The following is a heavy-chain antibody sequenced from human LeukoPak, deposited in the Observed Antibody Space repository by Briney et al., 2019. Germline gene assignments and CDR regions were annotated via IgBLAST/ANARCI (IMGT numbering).Heavy chain of an antibody. D-gene: IGHD6-13*01. J-gene: IGHJ4*02. CDR2: ISSSSSYI. Sequence: GGSLRLSCAASGFTFSSYTMNWVRQAPGKGLEWVSSISSSSSYIYYAGSVKGRFTISRDNAENSLYLQMNTLRAEDTAVYYCAKDPRRYSRTGGYFDYWGQGTLVTVSS. CDR3: AKDPRRYSRTGGYFDY. V-gene: IGHV3-21*01. CDR1: GFTFSSYT.